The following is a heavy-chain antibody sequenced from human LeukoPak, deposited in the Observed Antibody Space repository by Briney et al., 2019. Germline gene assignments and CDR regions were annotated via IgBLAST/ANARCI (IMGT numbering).Heavy chain of an antibody. V-gene: IGHV1-18*01. CDR2: ISAYNGNT. Sequence: GASVKVSCKASGYTFTSYGISWVRQAPGQGLEWMGWISAYNGNTNYAQKLQGRVTMTTDTSTSTAYMELRSLRSDDTAVYYCAKTGYSSGWYETRGNWFDPWGQGTLVTVPS. CDR1: GYTFTSYG. D-gene: IGHD6-19*01. J-gene: IGHJ5*02. CDR3: AKTGYSSGWYETRGNWFDP.